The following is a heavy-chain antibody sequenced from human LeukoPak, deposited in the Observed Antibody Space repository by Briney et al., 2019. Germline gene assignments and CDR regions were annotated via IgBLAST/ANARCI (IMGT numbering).Heavy chain of an antibody. CDR3: AREGRY. J-gene: IGHJ4*02. Sequence: SETLSLTCTVSGGSISNYYWSWIRQPPGKGLEWIGYIYYSGSTNYNPSLKSRVTISVDTSKNQFSLKLSSVTAADTAVYYCAREGRYWGQGTLVTVSS. CDR1: GGSISNYY. CDR2: IYYSGST. V-gene: IGHV4-59*12.